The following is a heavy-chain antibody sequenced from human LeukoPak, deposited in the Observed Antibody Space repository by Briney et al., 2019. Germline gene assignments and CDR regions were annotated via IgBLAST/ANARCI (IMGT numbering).Heavy chain of an antibody. CDR2: IYTSGST. Sequence: SETLSLTCTVSGGSISSYYWSWIRQPPGKGLEWIGYIYTSGSTNYNPSLKSRVTISVDTSKNQFSLKLSSVTAADTAVYYCARHDRDSSGYCIQEWFDPWGQGTLVTVSS. CDR1: GGSISSYY. V-gene: IGHV4-4*09. CDR3: ARHDRDSSGYCIQEWFDP. D-gene: IGHD3-22*01. J-gene: IGHJ5*02.